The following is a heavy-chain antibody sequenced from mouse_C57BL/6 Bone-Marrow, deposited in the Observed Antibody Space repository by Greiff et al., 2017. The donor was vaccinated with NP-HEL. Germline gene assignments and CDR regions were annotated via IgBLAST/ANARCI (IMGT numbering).Heavy chain of an antibody. CDR2: FNTYNGDT. V-gene: IGHV1-20*01. Sequence: VQLQQSGPELVKPGDSVKISCKVSGYSFTGYLMNWVMQSHGKSLEWIGRFNTYNGDTYYNQKFQGKATLTVAKSSSTAHMEHRSLTSEDAAVYDGAIGHYGSSDDYYDMDYGGQGTAVTVSS. CDR3: AIGHYGSSDDYYDMDY. J-gene: IGHJ4*01. CDR1: GYSFTGYL. D-gene: IGHD1-1*01.